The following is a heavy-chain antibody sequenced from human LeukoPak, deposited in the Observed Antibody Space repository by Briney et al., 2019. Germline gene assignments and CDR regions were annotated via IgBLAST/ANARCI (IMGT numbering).Heavy chain of an antibody. J-gene: IGHJ3*02. CDR3: ARVGGLGSDYNPLEAFDI. CDR1: GYTFSSYD. Sequence: GASVKVSCKASGYTFSSYDIHWVRQAAGQGPEWMGWMNPNSGNTGHAQRFLDRVAMTRDTSINTAYMELSSLRSEDTAVYYCARVGGLGSDYNPLEAFDIWGQGTMVTVSS. D-gene: IGHD4-17*01. CDR2: MNPNSGNT. V-gene: IGHV1-8*01.